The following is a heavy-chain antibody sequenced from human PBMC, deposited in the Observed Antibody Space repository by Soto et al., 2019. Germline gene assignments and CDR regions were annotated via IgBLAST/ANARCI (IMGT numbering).Heavy chain of an antibody. CDR2: IDPSYSYT. D-gene: IGHD3-10*01. CDR3: ARHVTGYYGSGSYYNQHYYYYYGMDV. V-gene: IGHV5-10-1*01. Sequence: GESLKISCKGSGYSFTSYWISWVRQMPGKGLEWMGRIDPSYSYTNYSPSFQGHVTISADKSISTAYLQWSSLKASDTAMYYCARHVTGYYGSGSYYNQHYYYYYGMDVWGQGTTVTVSS. J-gene: IGHJ6*02. CDR1: GYSFTSYW.